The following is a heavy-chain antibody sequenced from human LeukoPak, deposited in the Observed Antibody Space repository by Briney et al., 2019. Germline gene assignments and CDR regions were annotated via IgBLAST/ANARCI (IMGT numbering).Heavy chain of an antibody. Sequence: PGGSLRLSCAASGFTFSSYGMHWVRQAPGKGLEWVSYISSSSSYTNYADSVKGRFTISRDNAKNSLYLQMNSLRAEDTAVYYCARGGPAAFDYWGQGTLVTVSS. CDR3: ARGGPAAFDY. CDR2: ISSSSSYT. V-gene: IGHV3-21*05. J-gene: IGHJ4*02. CDR1: GFTFSSYG. D-gene: IGHD2-2*01.